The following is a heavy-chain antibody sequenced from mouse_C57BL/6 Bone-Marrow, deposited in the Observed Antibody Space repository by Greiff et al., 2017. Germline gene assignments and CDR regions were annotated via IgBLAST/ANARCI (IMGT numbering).Heavy chain of an antibody. D-gene: IGHD1-1*01. J-gene: IGHJ4*01. CDR3: ARSYYYYAMDY. V-gene: IGHV1-54*01. CDR2: INPGSGGT. Sequence: QVQLLQSGAELVRPGTSVKVSCKASGYAFTNYLIAWVQQRPGQGLEWVGVINPGSGGTNYNENVKGKATLTADKSSSTAYMQLSSLTSEDSAVYFYARSYYYYAMDYWGQGTSVTVSA. CDR1: GYAFTNYL.